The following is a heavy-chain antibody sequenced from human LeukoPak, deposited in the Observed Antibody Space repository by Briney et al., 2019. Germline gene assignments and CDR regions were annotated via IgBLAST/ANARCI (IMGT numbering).Heavy chain of an antibody. CDR2: INPSGGST. D-gene: IGHD3-10*01. V-gene: IGHV1-46*01. J-gene: IGHJ6*03. CDR3: ARGDPNYYGSGSSLWYMDV. Sequence: ASVKVSCKASGYTFTSYYMHWVRQAPGQGLEWMGIINPSGGSTSYAQKFQGRVTMTRDMSTSTVYMELSSLRSEDTAVYYCARGDPNYYGSGSSLWYMDVWGKGTTVTVSS. CDR1: GYTFTSYY.